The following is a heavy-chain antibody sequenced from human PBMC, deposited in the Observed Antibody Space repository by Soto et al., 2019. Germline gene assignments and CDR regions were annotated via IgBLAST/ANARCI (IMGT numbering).Heavy chain of an antibody. Sequence: EVQLVQSGAEVKKWGESLKISCKGSGYNFPTYWIAWVRQMPGEGLEWMGIIYPGDSDTRYSPSFQGQVTISADKSITTAYLQWSSLKASDTAMYYCARARGSCRSGGCYSLHYWGQGTLVTVSS. D-gene: IGHD2-15*01. CDR3: ARARGSCRSGGCYSLHY. J-gene: IGHJ4*02. CDR1: GYNFPTYW. CDR2: IYPGDSDT. V-gene: IGHV5-51*03.